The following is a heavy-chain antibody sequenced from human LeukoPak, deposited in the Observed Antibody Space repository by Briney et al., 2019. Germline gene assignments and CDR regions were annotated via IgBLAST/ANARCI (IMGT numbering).Heavy chain of an antibody. CDR3: AKAGWLSYYFDY. D-gene: IGHD6-19*01. Sequence: PGGSLRLSCAASGFTLRSYAMSWARQAPGKGLEWVSTISGSGGSTDYADSVKGRFTISRDNSKNTLYLQMNSLRAEDTAVYYCAKAGWLSYYFDYWGQGTLVTVSS. CDR1: GFTLRSYA. CDR2: ISGSGGST. J-gene: IGHJ4*02. V-gene: IGHV3-23*01.